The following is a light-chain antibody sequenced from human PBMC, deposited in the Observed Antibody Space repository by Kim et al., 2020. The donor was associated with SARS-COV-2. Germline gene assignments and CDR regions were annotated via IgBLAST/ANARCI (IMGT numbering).Light chain of an antibody. Sequence: QAVVTQESSLTVSPGETVILTCASSSGAVTGAYYPTWFQQKPGQPPRPLIYDTTNKHSWTPARFSGSLLGVRAALTLSGVQPEDEAEYYCLLSFGGAVVFGGGTQLTVL. V-gene: IGLV7-43*01. CDR3: LLSFGGAVV. J-gene: IGLJ2*01. CDR2: DTT. CDR1: SGAVTGAYY.